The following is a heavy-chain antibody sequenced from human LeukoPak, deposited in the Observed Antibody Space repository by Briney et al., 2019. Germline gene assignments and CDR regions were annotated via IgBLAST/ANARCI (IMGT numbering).Heavy chain of an antibody. V-gene: IGHV3-9*01. CDR1: GFTFSSYG. CDR3: AKAYYDILTGYYSS. CDR2: ISWSSGSI. D-gene: IGHD3-9*01. J-gene: IGHJ4*02. Sequence: GGSLRLSCAASGFTFSSYGMHWVRQAPGKGLEWVSGISWSSGSIGYADSVKGRFTISRDNAKNSLYLQMNSLRAEDTALYYCAKAYYDILTGYYSSWGQGTLVTVSS.